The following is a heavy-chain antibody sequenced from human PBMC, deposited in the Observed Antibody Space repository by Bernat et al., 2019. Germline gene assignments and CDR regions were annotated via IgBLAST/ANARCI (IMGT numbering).Heavy chain of an antibody. V-gene: IGHV7-4-1*02. D-gene: IGHD3-9*01. CDR2: INTSTGNP. CDR3: TRVEYPRPMYYDMGY. J-gene: IGHJ4*02. CDR1: GYTFTNYP. Sequence: QVRLVQSGSELKKPGASVKVSCKASGYTFTNYPMNWVRQAPGQRLEWMGWINTSTGNPTYVQGFTGRFVFSLDTSVSTAYLEISSLKTEDTALYYCTRVEYPRPMYYDMGYWGQGTLVTVSS.